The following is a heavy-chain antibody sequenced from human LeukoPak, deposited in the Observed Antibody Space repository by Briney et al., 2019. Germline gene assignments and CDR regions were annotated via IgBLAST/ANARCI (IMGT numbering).Heavy chain of an antibody. Sequence: SVKVSCKASGGTFSSCAISWVRQAPGQGLEWMGGIIPIFGTANYAQKFQGRVTITADESTSTAYMELSSLRSEDTAVYYCARDDIAAAGTNYWGQGTLVTVSS. V-gene: IGHV1-69*13. CDR1: GGTFSSCA. J-gene: IGHJ4*02. CDR2: IIPIFGTA. D-gene: IGHD6-13*01. CDR3: ARDDIAAAGTNY.